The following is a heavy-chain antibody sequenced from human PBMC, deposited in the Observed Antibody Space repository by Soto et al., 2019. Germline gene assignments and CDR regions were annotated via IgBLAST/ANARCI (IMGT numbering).Heavy chain of an antibody. CDR3: ARDHVDPFYTLDV. V-gene: IGHV4-38-2*02. Sequence: PSETLSLTCVVSGFSITSGYYWSWILQPPGKGLEWIGRIFRDGSTSYNPSLKSRVIISVDTSKNRFSLKLTSMTAADTAIYYCARDHVDPFYTLDVWGQGTTVTVSS. D-gene: IGHD2-21*01. J-gene: IGHJ6*02. CDR1: GFSITSGYY. CDR2: IFRDGST.